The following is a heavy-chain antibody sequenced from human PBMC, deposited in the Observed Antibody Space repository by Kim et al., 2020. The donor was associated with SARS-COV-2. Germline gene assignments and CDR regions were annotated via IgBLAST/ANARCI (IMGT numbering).Heavy chain of an antibody. D-gene: IGHD6-6*01. CDR2: ISYDGTNK. J-gene: IGHJ4*02. V-gene: IGHV3-30*14. CDR1: GFTFSSYS. CDR3: ARDDGQLGDS. Sequence: GGSLRLSCAASGFTFSSYSMHWVRQAPGKGLEWVAFISYDGTNKQYADSVKGRFTISRDISNNTLYLQMNSLRPEDTALYYCARDDGQLGDSWGRGTLGTVSS.